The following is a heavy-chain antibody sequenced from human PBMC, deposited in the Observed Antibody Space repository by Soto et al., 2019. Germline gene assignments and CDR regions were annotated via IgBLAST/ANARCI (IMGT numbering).Heavy chain of an antibody. Sequence: ASVKVSCKXSGYSFSTHSIHWVRQAPGQGLEWMGWINGGNGNTKYSQKFRDRVTITRDASASTGYMELSSLRSEDTAVYYCARGKGMEQNYYYYGMDVWGQGTTVTVSS. V-gene: IGHV1-3*01. CDR2: INGGNGNT. D-gene: IGHD1-1*01. CDR3: ARGKGMEQNYYYYGMDV. J-gene: IGHJ6*02. CDR1: GYSFSTHS.